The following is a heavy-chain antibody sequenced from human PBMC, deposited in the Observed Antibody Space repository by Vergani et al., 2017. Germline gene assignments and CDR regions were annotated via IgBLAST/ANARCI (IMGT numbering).Heavy chain of an antibody. V-gene: IGHV4-34*01. D-gene: IGHD3-3*01. CDR1: GGSFSGYY. J-gene: IGHJ6*03. CDR2: INHSGST. Sequence: QVQLQQWGAGLLKPSETLSLTCAVYGGSFSGYYWSWIRQPPGKGLEWIGEINHSGSTNYNPSLKSRVTISVDTSKNQFSLKLSSVTAADTAVYYCARASITIFGVVIPYYYYYMDVWGKGTTVTVSS. CDR3: ARASITIFGVVIPYYYYYMDV.